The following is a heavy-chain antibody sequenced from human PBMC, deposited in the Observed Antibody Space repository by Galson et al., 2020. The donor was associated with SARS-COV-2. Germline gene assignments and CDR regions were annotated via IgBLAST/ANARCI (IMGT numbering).Heavy chain of an antibody. D-gene: IGHD1-26*01. CDR1: IGSMTSHY. V-gene: IGHV4-59*08. J-gene: IGHJ4*02. CDR3: AKLAEGRRSSEDY. Sequence: ETSETLSLTCAVSIGSMTSHYRSWIRQAPGKGLEWIGYISYSGSTTYNPSLKSRVTISIDTSKNQFSLKLTSVTAADTALYYCAKLAEGRRSSEDYWGQGTLVTVSS. CDR2: ISYSGST.